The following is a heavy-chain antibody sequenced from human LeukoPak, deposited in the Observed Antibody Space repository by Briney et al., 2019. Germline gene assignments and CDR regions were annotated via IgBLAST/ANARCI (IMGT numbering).Heavy chain of an antibody. J-gene: IGHJ5*02. CDR2: INPNSGGT. V-gene: IGHV1-2*02. Sequence: ASVKVSCQASGYTFTGYYMHWVRQAPGQGLEWMGWINPNSGGTNYAQKFQGRVTMTRDTSISTAYMELSRLRSDDTAVYYCARGVVVVASNWFDPWGQGTLVTVSS. CDR1: GYTFTGYY. CDR3: ARGVVVVASNWFDP. D-gene: IGHD2-15*01.